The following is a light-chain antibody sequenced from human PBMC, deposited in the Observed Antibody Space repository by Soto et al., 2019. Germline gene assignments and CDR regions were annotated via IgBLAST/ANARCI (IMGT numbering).Light chain of an antibody. V-gene: IGKV3-15*01. CDR1: QSVSSN. J-gene: IGKJ2*01. Sequence: ETVMTQSPATVSVSPGERATFSCRASQSVSSNLAWYQQRPGQVPRLFIYGASTRATGIPARSGGSGSGTEFTLSISTQQSEDYAVYHCQQYNSLPHTCRQGTKLEIK. CDR2: GAS. CDR3: QQYNSLPHT.